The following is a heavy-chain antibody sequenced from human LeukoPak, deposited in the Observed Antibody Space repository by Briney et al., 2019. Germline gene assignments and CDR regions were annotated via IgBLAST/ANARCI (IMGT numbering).Heavy chain of an antibody. CDR1: GFTFSSYS. CDR3: ASEPWLQADY. CDR2: ISSSSSYI. D-gene: IGHD5-24*01. Sequence: PGRSLRLSCAASGFTFSSYSMNWVRQAPGKGLEWVSSISSSSSYIYYADSVKGRFTISRDNAKNSLYLQMNSLRAEDTAVYYCASEPWLQADYWGQGTLVTVSS. J-gene: IGHJ4*02. V-gene: IGHV3-21*01.